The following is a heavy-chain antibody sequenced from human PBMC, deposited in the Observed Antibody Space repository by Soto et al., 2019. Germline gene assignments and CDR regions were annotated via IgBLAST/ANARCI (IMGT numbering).Heavy chain of an antibody. J-gene: IGHJ6*02. CDR3: ARHFYYYDSSGYAKGGYYYYYGMDV. CDR2: IYYSGST. Sequence: SETLSLTCTVSGGSISSSSYYWGWIRQPPGKGLEWTGSIYYSGSTYYNPSLKSRVTISVDTSKNQFSLKLSSVTAADTAVYYCARHFYYYDSSGYAKGGYYYYYGMDVWGQGTTVTVSS. CDR1: GGSISSSSYY. V-gene: IGHV4-39*01. D-gene: IGHD3-22*01.